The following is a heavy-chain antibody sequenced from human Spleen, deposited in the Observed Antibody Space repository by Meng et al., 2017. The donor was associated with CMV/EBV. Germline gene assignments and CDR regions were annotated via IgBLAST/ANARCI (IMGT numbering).Heavy chain of an antibody. J-gene: IGHJ6*02. V-gene: IGHV1-46*01. CDR1: GYTFTSYY. CDR3: ARDLGSSAPYYGMDV. CDR2: VNPSGGST. Sequence: ASVQVSCKASGYTFTSYYMHWVRQAPGQGLEWMGIVNPSGGSTSYAQKFQGRVTMTRNTSTSTVYMELSSLRSEDTAVYYCARDLGSSAPYYGMDVWGQGTTVTVSS. D-gene: IGHD6-6*01.